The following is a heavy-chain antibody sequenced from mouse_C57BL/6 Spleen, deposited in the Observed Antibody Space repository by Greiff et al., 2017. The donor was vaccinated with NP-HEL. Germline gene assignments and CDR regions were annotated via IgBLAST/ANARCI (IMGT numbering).Heavy chain of an antibody. CDR1: GYAFSSYW. CDR3: ARSGYYGSSYGFDY. Sequence: VKLQQSGAELVKPGASVKISCKASGYAFSSYWMNWVKQRPGKGLEWIGQIYPGDGDTNYNGKFKGKATLTADKSSSTAYMQLSSLTSEDSAVDFCARSGYYGSSYGFDYWGQGTTLTVSS. V-gene: IGHV1-80*01. D-gene: IGHD1-1*01. CDR2: IYPGDGDT. J-gene: IGHJ2*01.